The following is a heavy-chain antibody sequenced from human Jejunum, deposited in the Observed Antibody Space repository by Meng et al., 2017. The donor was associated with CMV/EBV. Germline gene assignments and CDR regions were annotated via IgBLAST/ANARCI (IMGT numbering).Heavy chain of an antibody. J-gene: IGHJ2*01. D-gene: IGHD3-22*01. V-gene: IGHV4-39*01. Sequence: GAVSSTVSSWGWVRQPPGKGLEWIGTFFYSGSTHYSPSLKSRVTISVDTSQNQFSLKVRSVTAADTAVYYRVRLYDTSGYSNWYFDLWGRGTLVTVSS. CDR2: FFYSGST. CDR1: GAVSSTVSS. CDR3: VRLYDTSGYSNWYFDL.